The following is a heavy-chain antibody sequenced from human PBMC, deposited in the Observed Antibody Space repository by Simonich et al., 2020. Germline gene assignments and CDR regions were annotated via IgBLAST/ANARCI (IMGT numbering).Heavy chain of an antibody. CDR1: GFTFSSYE. CDR2: IYSSGSTK. J-gene: IGHJ4*02. CDR3: ARHYYGDYYFDY. V-gene: IGHV3-48*03. D-gene: IGHD4-17*01. Sequence: EVQLVESGGGLVQPGGSLRLSCAASGFTFSSYEMNWVRQAPGEGWQWVSHIYSSGSTKYYADSVKGRFPISRDNAKNSLYLQMNSLRAEDTAVYYCARHYYGDYYFDYWGQGTLVTVSS.